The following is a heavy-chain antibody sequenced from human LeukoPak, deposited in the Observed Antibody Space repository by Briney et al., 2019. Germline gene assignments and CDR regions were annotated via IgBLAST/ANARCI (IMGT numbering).Heavy chain of an antibody. J-gene: IGHJ4*02. D-gene: IGHD3-22*01. CDR1: GGSFSGYY. Sequence: SETLSLTCAVYGGSFSGYYWSWIRQPPGKGLEWIGEINHSGSTNYNPSLKGRVTISVDTSKNQFSLKLSSVTAADTAVYYCARGLGSDYYDSSGHHYFDYWGQGTLVTVSS. CDR3: ARGLGSDYYDSSGHHYFDY. CDR2: INHSGST. V-gene: IGHV4-34*01.